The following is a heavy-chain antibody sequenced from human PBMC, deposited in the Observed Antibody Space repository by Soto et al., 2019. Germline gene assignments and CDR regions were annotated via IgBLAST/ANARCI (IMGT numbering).Heavy chain of an antibody. V-gene: IGHV3-9*01. CDR1: GFTFEDYA. CDR2: ISWSSGSI. D-gene: IGHD6-13*01. Sequence: EVQLVESGGGLVQPGRSLRLSCAASGFTFEDYAMHWVRQAPGKGLEWVSGISWSSGSIGYADSVEGRFTISRDNAKNSLYLQMRSLRAEDTALYYCAKNLTSAGQGAFDIWGQGTMVTVSS. J-gene: IGHJ3*02. CDR3: AKNLTSAGQGAFDI.